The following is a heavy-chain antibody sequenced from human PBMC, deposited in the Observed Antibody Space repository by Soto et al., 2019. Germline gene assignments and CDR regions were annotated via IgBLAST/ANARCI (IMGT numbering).Heavy chain of an antibody. J-gene: IGHJ6*02. CDR1: GGTFSSYA. Sequence: SVKVSCKASGGTFSSYAIRWVRQAPGQGLEWMGGIIPVFGKANYAQKFQGRVTITGDKSKSTAYMELSSLRYEDKAGYYCACPLPDILTGRSYYGMDVWGQGTTVTVSS. CDR2: IIPVFGKA. CDR3: ACPLPDILTGRSYYGMDV. V-gene: IGHV1-69*06. D-gene: IGHD3-9*01.